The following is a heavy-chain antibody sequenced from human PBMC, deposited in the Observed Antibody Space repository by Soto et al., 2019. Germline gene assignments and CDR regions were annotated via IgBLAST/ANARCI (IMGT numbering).Heavy chain of an antibody. V-gene: IGHV3-11*01. Sequence: SCAASGFSFRDYFMSWLRQAPGKGLEWVSYIGPYGNSIYYAGSVKGRFTISRDDATKSLHLHMNSLRTDDTAVYYCARDDHTYGVYWGQGTPVTISS. J-gene: IGHJ4*02. CDR1: GFSFRDYF. D-gene: IGHD2-21*01. CDR3: ARDDHTYGVY. CDR2: IGPYGNSI.